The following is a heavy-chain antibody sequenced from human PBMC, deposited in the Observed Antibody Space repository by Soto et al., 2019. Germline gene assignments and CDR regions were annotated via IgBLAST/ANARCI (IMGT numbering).Heavy chain of an antibody. Sequence: GGSLRLSCAASGFTFSSYAMSWVRQAPGKGLEWVSAISGSGGSTYYADSVKGRFTISRDNSKNTLYLQMNSLRAEGTAVYYCAKALVGATTNYYGMDVWGQGTTVTVSS. CDR2: ISGSGGST. D-gene: IGHD1-26*01. CDR1: GFTFSSYA. J-gene: IGHJ6*02. V-gene: IGHV3-23*01. CDR3: AKALVGATTNYYGMDV.